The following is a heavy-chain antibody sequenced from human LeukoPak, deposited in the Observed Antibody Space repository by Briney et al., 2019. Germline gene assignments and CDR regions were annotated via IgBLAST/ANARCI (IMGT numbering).Heavy chain of an antibody. J-gene: IGHJ5*02. V-gene: IGHV4-4*07. CDR1: GGSISSYY. CDR2: IYTSGST. Sequence: KPSETLSLTCTASGGSISSYYWSWIRQPAGKGLEWIGRIYTSGSTNYNPSLKSRVTMSVDTSKNQFSLKLSSVTAADTAVYYCARDQDYYDSSGYPAWGQGTLVTVSS. CDR3: ARDQDYYDSSGYPA. D-gene: IGHD3-22*01.